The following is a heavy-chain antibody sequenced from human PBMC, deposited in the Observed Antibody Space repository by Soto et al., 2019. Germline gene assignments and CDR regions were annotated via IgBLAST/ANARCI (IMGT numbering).Heavy chain of an antibody. J-gene: IGHJ2*01. CDR3: APTLGLAVAGPGRFDL. D-gene: IGHD6-19*01. Sequence: QVQLVQSGAEVKKPGSSVKVSCKASGGTFSNYAISWVRQAPGQGLEWMGGITPLFGTANYAQNFQGRVTITADDSTTTAYMELSSLKSEDTAVYYCAPTLGLAVAGPGRFDLWGRGTLITVSS. CDR2: ITPLFGTA. V-gene: IGHV1-69*12. CDR1: GGTFSNYA.